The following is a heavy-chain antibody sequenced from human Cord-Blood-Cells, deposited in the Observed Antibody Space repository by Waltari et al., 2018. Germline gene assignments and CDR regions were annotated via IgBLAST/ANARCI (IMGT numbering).Heavy chain of an antibody. CDR1: GGSISSGGYY. D-gene: IGHD3-3*01. CDR2: IYYSGST. J-gene: IGHJ6*03. CDR3: ARDGVWSGYYRYYYMDV. Sequence: QVQLQESGPGLVKPSQTLSLTCTVSGGSISSGGYYWSWIRQPPGKGLEWIGYIYYSGSTYYNPSLKSRVTISVDTSKNQFSLKLSSVTAADTAVYYCARDGVWSGYYRYYYMDVWGKGTTVTVSS. V-gene: IGHV4-31*03.